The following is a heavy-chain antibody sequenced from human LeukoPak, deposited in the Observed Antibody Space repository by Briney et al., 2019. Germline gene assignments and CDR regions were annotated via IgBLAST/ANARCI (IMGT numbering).Heavy chain of an antibody. CDR2: IYYSGST. Sequence: SETLSLTCTVSGGSISSYYWSWIRQPPGKGLEWIGYIYYSGSTNYNPSLKSRVTISVDTSKNQFSLKLSSVTAADTAVYYCAREKSWHGDPDAYYYGMDVWGQGTTVTVSS. CDR1: GGSISSYY. J-gene: IGHJ6*02. V-gene: IGHV4-59*01. D-gene: IGHD4-17*01. CDR3: AREKSWHGDPDAYYYGMDV.